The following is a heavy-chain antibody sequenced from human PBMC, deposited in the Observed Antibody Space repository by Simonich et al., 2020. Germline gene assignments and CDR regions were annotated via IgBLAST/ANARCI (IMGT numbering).Heavy chain of an antibody. D-gene: IGHD1-1*01. Sequence: QVQLQQWGAGLLKPSETLSLTCAVYGGSFSVYYWSWIRQPPGKGLEWLGEINHSGSPNSNPPLKSRVPISVDPSKNQFSLKLRSVTAADTAVYYCARGKGWKNAFDIWGQGTMVTVSS. CDR1: GGSFSVYY. J-gene: IGHJ3*02. CDR3: ARGKGWKNAFDI. CDR2: INHSGSP. V-gene: IGHV4-34*01.